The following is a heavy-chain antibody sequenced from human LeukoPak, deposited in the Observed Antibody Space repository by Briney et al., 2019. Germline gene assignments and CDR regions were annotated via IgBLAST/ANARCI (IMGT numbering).Heavy chain of an antibody. V-gene: IGHV1-3*01. CDR2: INAGNGNT. D-gene: IGHD2-15*01. Sequence: ASVKVSCKASGYTFTSYAMHWVRQAPGQRLEWMGWINAGNGNTKYSQKFQGRVTITSDTSASTAYMELSSLRSEDTAVYYCARVTGRYCSGGSCYYYYYGMDVWGQGTTVTVSS. CDR1: GYTFTSYA. J-gene: IGHJ6*02. CDR3: ARVTGRYCSGGSCYYYYYGMDV.